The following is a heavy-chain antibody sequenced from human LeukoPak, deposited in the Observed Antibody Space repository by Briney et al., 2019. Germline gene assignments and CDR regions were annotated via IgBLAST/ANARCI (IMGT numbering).Heavy chain of an antibody. CDR1: GFTFSSYW. J-gene: IGHJ6*02. CDR3: VRDMDV. Sequence: PGGSLRLSCAASGFTFSSYWMNWVRQAPGKGLEWMGNIKQDGSEKNYVDSVKGRLTISRDNAESSQYLQMDSLRAEDTAMYYCVRDMDVWGQGTTVTV. V-gene: IGHV3-7*03. CDR2: IKQDGSEK.